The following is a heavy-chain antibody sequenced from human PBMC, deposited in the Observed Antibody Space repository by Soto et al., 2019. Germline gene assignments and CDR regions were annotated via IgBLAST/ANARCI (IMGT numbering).Heavy chain of an antibody. CDR2: IKSKTDGGTT. J-gene: IGHJ4*02. D-gene: IGHD3-22*01. V-gene: IGHV3-15*07. Sequence: GPLRLSCAASGFTFSNAWMNWVRQAPGKGLEWVGRIKSKTDGGTTDYAAPVKGRFTISRDDSKNTLYLQMNSLKTEDTAVYYCTTSTYYYDSSGFAYFDYWGQGTLVTAPQ. CDR3: TTSTYYYDSSGFAYFDY. CDR1: GFTFSNAW.